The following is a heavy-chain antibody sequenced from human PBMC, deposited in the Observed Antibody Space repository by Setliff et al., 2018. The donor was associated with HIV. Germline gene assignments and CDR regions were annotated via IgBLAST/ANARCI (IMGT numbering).Heavy chain of an antibody. V-gene: IGHV3-74*01. CDR1: GFTFSKYW. Sequence: PGGSLRLSCAASGFTFSKYWMHWVRQVPGEGLVWVSRSNEDGSITNYADSVKGRFTISRDNAKDTLYLQMNSLRVEDTAVYYCARDIGGIGGYWGQGTLVTVSS. J-gene: IGHJ4*02. D-gene: IGHD3-16*01. CDR2: SNEDGSIT. CDR3: ARDIGGIGGY.